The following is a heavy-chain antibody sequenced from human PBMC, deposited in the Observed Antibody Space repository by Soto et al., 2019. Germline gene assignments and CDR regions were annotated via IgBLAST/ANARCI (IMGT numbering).Heavy chain of an antibody. D-gene: IGHD3-10*01. V-gene: IGHV3-33*01. CDR3: ARGTLWFGELDY. CDR2: IWYDGSNK. CDR1: GFTFSSYG. J-gene: IGHJ4*02. Sequence: QVQLVESGGGVVQPGRSLRLSCAASGFTFSSYGMHWVRQAPGKGLEWVAVIWYDGSNKYYADSVKGRFTISRDNFKNTLYLQMNSLRAEDTAVYYCARGTLWFGELDYWGQGTLVTVSS.